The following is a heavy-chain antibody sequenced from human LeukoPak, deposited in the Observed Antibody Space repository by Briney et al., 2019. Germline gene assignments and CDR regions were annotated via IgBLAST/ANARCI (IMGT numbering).Heavy chain of an antibody. CDR3: ARKPFGVTRGSFDP. D-gene: IGHD3-10*01. V-gene: IGHV4-30-4*08. Sequence: PSQTLSLTCTVSGASVSSGDYFWSWIRQPPGRGLEWIGYIHNSGSAYYNPSLKSQVTISLDTPKNQFSLKLTSVTAADTAVYYCARKPFGVTRGSFDPWGQGIPVTVSS. CDR1: GASVSSGDYF. J-gene: IGHJ5*02. CDR2: IHNSGSA.